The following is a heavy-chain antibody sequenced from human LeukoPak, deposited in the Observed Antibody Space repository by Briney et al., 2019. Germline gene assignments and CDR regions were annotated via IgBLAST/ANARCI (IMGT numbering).Heavy chain of an antibody. D-gene: IGHD3-16*01. CDR2: IDGRGGTI. V-gene: IGHV3-48*03. CDR1: GFNFNIFE. Sequence: GGSLRLACVASGFNFNIFEMNWVRQAPGKGLEWLSYIDGRGGTIFYTDSVKGRFTISRDNAKNSLYLQMNSLRAEDTAVYYCVGGGLRFFDYWGPGTLVTVSS. CDR3: VGGGLRFFDY. J-gene: IGHJ4*02.